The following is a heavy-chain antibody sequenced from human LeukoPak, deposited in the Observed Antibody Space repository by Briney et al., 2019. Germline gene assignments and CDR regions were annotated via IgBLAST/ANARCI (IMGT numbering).Heavy chain of an antibody. J-gene: IGHJ4*02. V-gene: IGHV3-7*03. CDR3: ARAHPLGGYYIS. Sequence: GGSLRLSCAASGFTFSSYWTSWVRQAPGKGLEWVANIKQDGSEKYYVDSVKGRFTISRDNAKNSLYLQMNSLRAEDTAVYYCARAHPLGGYYISWGQGTLVTVSS. CDR2: IKQDGSEK. CDR1: GFTFSSYW. D-gene: IGHD3-3*01.